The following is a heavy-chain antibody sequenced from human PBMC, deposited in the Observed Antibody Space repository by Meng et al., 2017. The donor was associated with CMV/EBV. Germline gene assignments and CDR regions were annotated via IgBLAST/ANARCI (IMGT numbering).Heavy chain of an antibody. J-gene: IGHJ6*02. CDR3: AREPTENIVVVVAILAYGMDV. Sequence: GESLKISCAASGFTFSSYAMHWVRQAPGKGLEWVAVISYDGSNKYYADSVKGRFTISRDNSKNTLYLQMNSLRAGDTAVYYCAREPTENIVVVVAILAYGMDVWGQGTTVTVSS. V-gene: IGHV3-30*04. CDR2: ISYDGSNK. D-gene: IGHD2-21*01. CDR1: GFTFSSYA.